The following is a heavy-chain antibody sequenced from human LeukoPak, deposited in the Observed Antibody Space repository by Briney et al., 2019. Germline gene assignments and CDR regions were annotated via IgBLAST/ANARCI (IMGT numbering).Heavy chain of an antibody. V-gene: IGHV4-34*01. CDR2: INHSGST. CDR3: ARGRITMVRGVIITSHYYYGMDV. D-gene: IGHD3-10*01. J-gene: IGHJ6*04. Sequence: SETLSLTCAVYGGSFSGYYWSWIRQPPGKGLEWIGEINHSGSTNYNPSLKSRVTISVDTSKNQFSLELSSVTAADTAVYYCARGRITMVRGVIITSHYYYGMDVWGKGTTVTVFS. CDR1: GGSFSGYY.